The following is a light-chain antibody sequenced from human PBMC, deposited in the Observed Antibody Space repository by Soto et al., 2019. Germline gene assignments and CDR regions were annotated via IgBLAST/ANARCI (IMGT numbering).Light chain of an antibody. V-gene: IGKV1-5*01. CDR1: QSINNL. CDR3: QQYNTFLT. Sequence: DVQMSQSPSTLSASVGDRVTITVRASQSINNLLAWYQQKPGKAPKFLIYDVSTLESGVPSRFSGSGSGTEFTLTISSLQPDDSATYYCQQYNTFLTFGGGTKVDI. J-gene: IGKJ4*01. CDR2: DVS.